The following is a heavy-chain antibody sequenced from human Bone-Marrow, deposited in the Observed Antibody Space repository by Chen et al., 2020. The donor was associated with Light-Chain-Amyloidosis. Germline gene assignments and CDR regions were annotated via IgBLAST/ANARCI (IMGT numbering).Heavy chain of an antibody. J-gene: IGHJ1*01. CDR1: GFTFSSYW. CDR3: VRDRAVITTHEYFEH. Sequence: EVQLLESGGGLVQPGGSLRLSCAASGFTFSSYWMTWVRQAPGKGLEWVANIKEDGSEKYYVDSVKGRFTISRDNAKNSLYLQMNSLRAEDTAVYYCVRDRAVITTHEYFEHWGQGTLVTVSS. CDR2: IKEDGSEK. V-gene: IGHV3-7*01. D-gene: IGHD3-22*01.